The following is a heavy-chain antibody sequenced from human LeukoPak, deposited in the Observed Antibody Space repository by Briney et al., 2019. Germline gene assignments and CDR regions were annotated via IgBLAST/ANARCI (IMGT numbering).Heavy chain of an antibody. CDR1: GGTFSSYA. V-gene: IGHV1-69*04. CDR2: IIPIFGIA. CDR3: ARDGGYYDSSGYYHDY. J-gene: IGHJ4*02. Sequence: VASVKVSCKASGGTFSSYAISWVRQAPGQGLEWMGRIIPIFGIANYAQKFQGRVTITADKSTSTAYMELSSLRSEDTAVYYCARDGGYYDSSGYYHDYWGQGTLVTVSS. D-gene: IGHD3-22*01.